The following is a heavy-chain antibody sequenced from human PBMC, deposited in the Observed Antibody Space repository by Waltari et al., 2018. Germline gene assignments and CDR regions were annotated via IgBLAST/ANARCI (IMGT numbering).Heavy chain of an antibody. Sequence: QVQLQQWGAGLLKPSATLSLTCAVYGGSFSGYYWRWLRQPPGKGLEWIGEINHSGSTNYNPSLKSRVTISVDTSKNQFSLKLSSVTAADTAVYYCARGRNAVATIFGKVLRHWYFDLWGRGTLVTVSS. CDR1: GGSFSGYY. CDR3: ARGRNAVATIFGKVLRHWYFDL. J-gene: IGHJ2*01. V-gene: IGHV4-34*01. D-gene: IGHD5-12*01. CDR2: INHSGST.